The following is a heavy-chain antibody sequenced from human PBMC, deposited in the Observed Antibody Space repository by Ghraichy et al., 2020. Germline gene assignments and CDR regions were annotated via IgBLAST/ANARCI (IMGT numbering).Heavy chain of an antibody. Sequence: GGSLRLSCAASGFTFKKFLMTWIRQAPGKGLEWVSSIVENGGDKYYVDSMRGRFTISRDNAKSSVYLQMNSLRAEDTAVYYCARDEGYYDIGNLGQVILGTVAS. J-gene: IGHJ4*02. CDR1: GFTFKKFL. CDR2: IVENGGDK. CDR3: ARDEGYYDIGN. V-gene: IGHV3-7*01. D-gene: IGHD3-22*01.